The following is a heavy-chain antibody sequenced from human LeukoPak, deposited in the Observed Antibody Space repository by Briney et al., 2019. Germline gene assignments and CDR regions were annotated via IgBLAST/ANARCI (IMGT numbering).Heavy chain of an antibody. V-gene: IGHV1-69*13. J-gene: IGHJ4*02. CDR3: ARGYYDSSGYYYLRFDY. CDR2: IIPIFGTA. Sequence: ASVKVSCKASGGTFSSYAISWVRQAPEQGLKWMGGIIPIFGTANYAQKFQGRVTITADESTSTAYMELSSLRSEDTAVYYCARGYYDSSGYYYLRFDYWGQGTLVTVSS. D-gene: IGHD3-22*01. CDR1: GGTFSSYA.